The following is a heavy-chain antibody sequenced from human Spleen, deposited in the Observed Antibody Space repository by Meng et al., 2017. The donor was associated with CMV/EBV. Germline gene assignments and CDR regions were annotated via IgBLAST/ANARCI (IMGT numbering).Heavy chain of an antibody. V-gene: IGHV3-11*04. CDR3: ARDFWSGYYWDTFDI. J-gene: IGHJ3*02. CDR2: ISSSGSTI. Sequence: GGSLRLSCAASGFTFNNYAMSWVRQAPGKGLEWVSYISSSGSTIYYADSVKGRFTISRDNAKNSLYLQMNSLRAEDTAVYYCARDFWSGYYWDTFDIWGQGTMVTVSS. D-gene: IGHD3-3*01. CDR1: GFTFNNYA.